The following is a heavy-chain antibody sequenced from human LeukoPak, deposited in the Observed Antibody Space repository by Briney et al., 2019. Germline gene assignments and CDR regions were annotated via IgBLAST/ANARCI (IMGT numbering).Heavy chain of an antibody. CDR2: ISGSGGST. CDR1: GFTFSSYA. V-gene: IGHV3-23*01. Sequence: GGSLRLSCAASGFTFSSYAMSWVRQAPGKGLEWVSAISGSGGSTYYADSVKGRFTISRDNSKNTLYLQMNSLRAEDTAVYYCARDKDSGGATGSILDYWGQGTLVTVSS. D-gene: IGHD1-26*01. CDR3: ARDKDSGGATGSILDY. J-gene: IGHJ4*02.